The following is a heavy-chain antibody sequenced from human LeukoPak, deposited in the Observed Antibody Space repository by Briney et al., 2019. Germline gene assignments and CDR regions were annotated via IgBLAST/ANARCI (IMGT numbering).Heavy chain of an antibody. CDR2: MSSDGGNQ. J-gene: IGHJ6*02. D-gene: IGHD2-2*01. CDR1: GFSFSAYA. Sequence: PGGSLRLSCAASGFSFSAYAMRWVRQAPGKGQEWVSVMSSDGGNQHHADSVKGRFTMSRDNSKNMLFLQMNSLRVEDSAVYFCTRELVPYCSSATCYDGMDVWGQGTTVIVSS. V-gene: IGHV3-30*04. CDR3: TRELVPYCSSATCYDGMDV.